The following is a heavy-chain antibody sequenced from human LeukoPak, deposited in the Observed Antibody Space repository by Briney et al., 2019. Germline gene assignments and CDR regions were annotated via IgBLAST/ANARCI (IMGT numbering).Heavy chain of an antibody. CDR3: VRRNGNYFDY. CDR1: GFTLSNHA. D-gene: IGHD1-14*01. CDR2: SSYKGGST. Sequence: GGSLTLSCPASGFTLSNHAMHWLRQAPGKALEYVSASSYKGGSTYYANSVKDRLTISRNNSKNTLYLQMSSLRPEDTAVFYCVRRNGNYFDYWGQGTLVTVSS. V-gene: IGHV3-64D*09. J-gene: IGHJ4*02.